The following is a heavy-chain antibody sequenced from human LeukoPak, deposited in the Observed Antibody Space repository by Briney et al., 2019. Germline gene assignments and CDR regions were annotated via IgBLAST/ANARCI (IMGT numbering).Heavy chain of an antibody. CDR2: ISAYNGNT. Sequence: ASVKVSCKASGYTFNSYGISWVRQAPGQGLEWMGWISAYNGNTNYAQNLQGRVTMTTDTSTSTAYMELRSLRSDDTAVYFCATVIYCSGGSCFWRHWFDPWGQGTLVTVSS. D-gene: IGHD2-15*01. J-gene: IGHJ5*02. V-gene: IGHV1-18*01. CDR3: ATVIYCSGGSCFWRHWFDP. CDR1: GYTFNSYG.